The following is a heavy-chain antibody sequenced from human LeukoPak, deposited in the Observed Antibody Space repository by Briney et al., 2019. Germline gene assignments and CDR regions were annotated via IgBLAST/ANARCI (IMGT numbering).Heavy chain of an antibody. CDR3: ARRSGSYFDFDY. V-gene: IGHV4-34*01. D-gene: IGHD1-26*01. CDR2: INHSGST. J-gene: IGHJ4*02. Sequence: PSETLSLTCAVYGGSFSGYYWSWIRQPPGKGLEWIGEINHSGSTNYNPSLKSRVTISVDTSKNQFSLKLSSVTAADTAVYYCARRSGSYFDFDYWGQGTLVTVSS. CDR1: GGSFSGYY.